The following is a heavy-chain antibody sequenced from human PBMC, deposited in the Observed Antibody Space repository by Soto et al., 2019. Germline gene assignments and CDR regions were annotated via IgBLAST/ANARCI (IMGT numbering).Heavy chain of an antibody. J-gene: IGHJ6*03. CDR2: MNPNSGNT. CDR3: ARVGYIRSWYSFYYYMDV. V-gene: IGHV1-8*01. Sequence: ASVKVSCKASGYTFTSYDINWVRQATGQGLEWMGWMNPNSGNTGYAQKFQGRVTMTRNTSISTAYMELSSLRSEDTAVYYCARVGYIRSWYSFYYYMDVWAKGPRSPSP. CDR1: GYTFTSYD. D-gene: IGHD6-13*01.